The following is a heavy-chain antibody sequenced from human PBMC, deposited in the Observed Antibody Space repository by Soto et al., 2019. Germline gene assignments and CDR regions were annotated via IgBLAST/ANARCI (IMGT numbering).Heavy chain of an antibody. CDR2: IKQDGSEK. CDR1: GFTFSSYW. Sequence: EVQLVESGGGLVQPGGSLRLSCAASGFTFSSYWMSWVRQAPGKGLEWVANIKQDGSEKYYVDSVKGRFTISREDAKNSLYLQMNSLRAEDTAVYYCARVRGYGWVGPYYFDYWGQGTLVTVSS. CDR3: ARVRGYGWVGPYYFDY. V-gene: IGHV3-7*01. J-gene: IGHJ4*02. D-gene: IGHD5-12*01.